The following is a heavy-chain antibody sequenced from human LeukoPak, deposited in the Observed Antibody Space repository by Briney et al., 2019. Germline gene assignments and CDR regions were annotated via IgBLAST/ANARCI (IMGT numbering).Heavy chain of an antibody. D-gene: IGHD3-9*01. CDR2: IRYDGSNK. CDR3: ARDLADYDSLTGYSYYYYGMDV. CDR1: GFTFSSYG. Sequence: GGSLRLSCAASGFTFSSYGMHWVRQAPGKGLEWVAFIRYDGSNKYYADSVKGRFTISRDNAKNSLYLQMDSLRAEDTAVYYCARDLADYDSLTGYSYYYYGMDVWGQGTTVTVSS. J-gene: IGHJ6*02. V-gene: IGHV3-30*02.